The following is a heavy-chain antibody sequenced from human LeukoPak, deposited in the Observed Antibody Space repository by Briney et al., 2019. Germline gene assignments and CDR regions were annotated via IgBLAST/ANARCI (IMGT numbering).Heavy chain of an antibody. CDR3: ARETRLHSGSYSNDAFDI. V-gene: IGHV4-59*01. Sequence: SETLSLTCTVSGGSISSYYWSWIRQPPGKGLEWIGYISYSGSTDYNPSLKSRVTISLDTSKNQFSLRLSSVTAADTAVYYCARETRLHSGSYSNDAFDIWGQGIMVTVSS. J-gene: IGHJ3*02. D-gene: IGHD1-26*01. CDR2: ISYSGST. CDR1: GGSISSYY.